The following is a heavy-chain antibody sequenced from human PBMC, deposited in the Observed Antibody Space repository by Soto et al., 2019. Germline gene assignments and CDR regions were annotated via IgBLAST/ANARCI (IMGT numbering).Heavy chain of an antibody. CDR3: ARDRPYSKYYYYGMDV. CDR2: ISSSSSYI. V-gene: IGHV3-21*01. Sequence: EVQLVESGGGLVKPGGSLRLSCAASGFTFSSYSMNWVRQAPGKGLEWVSSISSSSSYIYYADSVKGRFTISRDNAKNSLYLQMHSLRAEATAVYYCARDRPYSKYYYYGMDVWCRGSTVTVCS. D-gene: IGHD4-4*01. J-gene: IGHJ6*02. CDR1: GFTFSSYS.